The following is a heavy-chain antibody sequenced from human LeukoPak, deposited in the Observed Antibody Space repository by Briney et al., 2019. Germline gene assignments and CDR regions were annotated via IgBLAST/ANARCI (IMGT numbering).Heavy chain of an antibody. D-gene: IGHD6-19*01. V-gene: IGHV1-69*01. CDR1: GGTFSSYA. Sequence: SVKVSCKASGGTFSSYAISWVRQAPGQGLEWMGGIIPTFGTANYAQKFQGRVTITADESTSTAYMELSSLRSEDTAVYYCAAAGSSGWTDFDYWGQGTLVTVSS. CDR2: IIPTFGTA. J-gene: IGHJ4*02. CDR3: AAAGSSGWTDFDY.